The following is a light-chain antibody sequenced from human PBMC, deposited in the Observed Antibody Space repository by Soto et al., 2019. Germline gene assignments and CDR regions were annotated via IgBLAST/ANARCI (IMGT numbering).Light chain of an antibody. CDR1: SSDVGRYNY. V-gene: IGLV2-14*03. J-gene: IGLJ2*01. Sequence: QSALTQPASVSGSPGQSITISCTGTSSDVGRYNYVSWYQQHPGKAPKLMIFDVSNRPSGVSNRFSGSKSGNTASLTISGLPAEDEADYYCSSYTSSSTVVFGGGTKLTVL. CDR2: DVS. CDR3: SSYTSSSTVV.